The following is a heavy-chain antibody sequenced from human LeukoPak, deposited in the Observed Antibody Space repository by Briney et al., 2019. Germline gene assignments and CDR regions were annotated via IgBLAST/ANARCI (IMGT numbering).Heavy chain of an antibody. D-gene: IGHD6-13*01. J-gene: IGHJ4*02. V-gene: IGHV1-18*01. Sequence: GASVKVSCKASGYTFTSYGISWVRQAPGQGLEWMGWISAYNGNTNYAQKLQGRVTMTTDTSTSTAYTELRSLRSDDTAVYYCARDKGSSWYGEYFDYWGQGTLVTVSS. CDR2: ISAYNGNT. CDR3: ARDKGSSWYGEYFDY. CDR1: GYTFTSYG.